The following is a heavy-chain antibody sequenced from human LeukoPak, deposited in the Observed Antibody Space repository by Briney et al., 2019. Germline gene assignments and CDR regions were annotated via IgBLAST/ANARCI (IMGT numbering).Heavy chain of an antibody. Sequence: SDPLPLTHTLSGGSLSSYFGSWIRPPAGEGGEWFGRIYISGSTNYNPSLKSRVTMSVDTSKNQFSLKLSSVTAADTAIYHCAGGSWSSNWFDPWGQGNLVTVSS. CDR2: IYISGST. V-gene: IGHV4-4*07. J-gene: IGHJ5*02. CDR3: AGGSWSSNWFDP. D-gene: IGHD3-10*01. CDR1: GGSLSSYF.